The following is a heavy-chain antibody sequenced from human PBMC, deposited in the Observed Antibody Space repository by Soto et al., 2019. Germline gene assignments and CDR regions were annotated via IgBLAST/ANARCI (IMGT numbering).Heavy chain of an antibody. CDR2: INHSGST. CDR3: ARGRIADDILTGYFFDN. CDR1: GGSFSGHY. V-gene: IGHV4-34*01. D-gene: IGHD3-9*01. J-gene: IGHJ4*02. Sequence: SETLSLTCAVYGGSFSGHYWSWIRQPPRKGLEWIGEINHSGSTNYNPSLKSRVTISVDTSKNQFSLKLSSVTAADTAVYYCARGRIADDILTGYFFDNWGQGTLVTVYS.